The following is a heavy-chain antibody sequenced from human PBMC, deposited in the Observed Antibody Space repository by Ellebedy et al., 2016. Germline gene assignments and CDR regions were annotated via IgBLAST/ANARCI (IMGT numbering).Heavy chain of an antibody. CDR3: ARGYSDCWYHDY. D-gene: IGHD6-19*01. V-gene: IGHV1-3*01. CDR1: GYTFSRHA. J-gene: IGHJ4*02. CDR2: IDGGSGKT. Sequence: ASVKVSCKASGYTFSRHALHXLRHAPGQGLEWMGWIDGGSGKTRYSQMFQGRVAMGADASANTVYMLLCRLRSDDTAVYFCARGYSDCWYHDYWGRGTLVTVS.